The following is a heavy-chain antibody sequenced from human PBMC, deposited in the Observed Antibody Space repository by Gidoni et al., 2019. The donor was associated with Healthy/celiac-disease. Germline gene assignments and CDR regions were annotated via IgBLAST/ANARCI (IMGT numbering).Heavy chain of an antibody. J-gene: IGHJ6*02. Sequence: QVQLQESGPGLVKPSETLSLTCTVSGGSISSYYWRWSRQPPGKGPEWIGYIYYSGSTNYNPSLKSRVTISVDTSKNQFSLKLSSVTAADTAVYYCARGGYCSGGSCYPYYYYGMDVWGQGTTVTVSS. D-gene: IGHD2-15*01. V-gene: IGHV4-59*01. CDR1: GGSISSYY. CDR2: IYYSGST. CDR3: ARGGYCSGGSCYPYYYYGMDV.